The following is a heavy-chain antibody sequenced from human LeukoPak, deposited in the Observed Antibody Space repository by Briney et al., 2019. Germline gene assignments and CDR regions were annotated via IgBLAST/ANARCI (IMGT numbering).Heavy chain of an antibody. V-gene: IGHV3-21*01. CDR2: ISSSSSYI. Sequence: PGGSLRLSCAASGFTFSSYSMNWVRQAPGKGLEWVSSISSSSSYIYYADSVKGRFTISRDNAKSSLYLQMNSLRAEDTAVYYCARDQYSSGRYGYWGQGTLVTVSS. J-gene: IGHJ4*02. CDR3: ARDQYSSGRYGY. D-gene: IGHD6-19*01. CDR1: GFTFSSYS.